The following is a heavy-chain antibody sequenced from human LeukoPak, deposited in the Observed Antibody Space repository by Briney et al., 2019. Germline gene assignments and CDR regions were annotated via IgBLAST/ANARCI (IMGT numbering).Heavy chain of an antibody. CDR3: ARDQRGITMVRGIHFDY. Sequence: PRGSLRLSCAASGFTFSSYSMNWVRQAPGKGLEWVSSISSSSSYIYYADSVKGRFTISRDNAKNSLYLQMNSLRAEDTAVYYCARDQRGITMVRGIHFDYWGQGTLVTASS. CDR1: GFTFSSYS. D-gene: IGHD3-10*01. V-gene: IGHV3-21*01. J-gene: IGHJ4*02. CDR2: ISSSSSYI.